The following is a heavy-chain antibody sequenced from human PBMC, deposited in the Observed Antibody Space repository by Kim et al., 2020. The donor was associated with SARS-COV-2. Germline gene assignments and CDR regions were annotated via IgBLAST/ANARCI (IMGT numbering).Heavy chain of an antibody. Sequence: VQGRFTISRDNSKNTLYLQMNSLRAEETAVYYCAKDSYGYLIYYDYGMDVWGQGTTVTVSS. V-gene: IGHV3-30*02. CDR3: AKDSYGYLIYYDYGMDV. J-gene: IGHJ6*02. D-gene: IGHD5-18*01.